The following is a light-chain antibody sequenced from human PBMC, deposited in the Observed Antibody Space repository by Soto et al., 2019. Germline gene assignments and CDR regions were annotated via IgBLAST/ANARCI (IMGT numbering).Light chain of an antibody. V-gene: IGLV2-14*01. J-gene: IGLJ3*02. CDR3: TSYSRYSVMV. CDR2: EVS. CDR1: SSDIGGYKY. Sequence: QSALSHPASVSWSPGQSITISCTGTSSDIGGYKYVSWYRQHPGKAPKLIIFEVSNRPSGVSDRFSGSNSGNTASLTISGLQAEEEADYYCTSYSRYSVMVFGGGTKVTVL.